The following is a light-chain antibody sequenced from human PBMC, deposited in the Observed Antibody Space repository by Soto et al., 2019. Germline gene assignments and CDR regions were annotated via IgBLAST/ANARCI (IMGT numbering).Light chain of an antibody. CDR2: GND. Sequence: QSVRTQPPSVSGAPGQRVTISCTGSSSNIGAGYDVHWYQHLPGTAPKLLIYGNDNRPSGVPDRFSGSKSGTSASLAITGLQAEDEADYYCQSYDSSLSGVVFGGGTKLTVL. CDR1: SSNIGAGYD. V-gene: IGLV1-40*01. J-gene: IGLJ2*01. CDR3: QSYDSSLSGVV.